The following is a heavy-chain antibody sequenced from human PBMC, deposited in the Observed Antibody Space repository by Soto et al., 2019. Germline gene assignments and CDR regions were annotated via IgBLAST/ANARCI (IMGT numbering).Heavy chain of an antibody. CDR3: ARDLAGVDDS. V-gene: IGHV3-74*01. CDR2: VNPDGTTT. D-gene: IGHD7-27*01. J-gene: IGHJ4*02. CDR1: GFTFSTYW. Sequence: EVQLVKSGGGLVQPGGSLRLSCAASGFTFSTYWMHWVRQVPGKGLVWVSRVNPDGTTTNYAASVKGRFTISRDNAKNTLHLQMNSLRVDDTAVYFCARDLAGVDDSWGQGTLVTVSS.